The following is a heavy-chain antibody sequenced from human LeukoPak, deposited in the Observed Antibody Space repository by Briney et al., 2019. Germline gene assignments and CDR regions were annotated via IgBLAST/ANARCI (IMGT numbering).Heavy chain of an antibody. D-gene: IGHD6-13*01. CDR3: ARAGSSRYFDY. CDR1: GFTFSSYS. Sequence: PGGSLRLSCAASGFTFSSYSMNWVRQAPGKGLEWVSSISSSSSYIYYADSVKGRFIISRDNAKNSLYLQMNSLRAEDTTVYYCARAGSSRYFDYWGQGTLVTVSS. CDR2: ISSSSSYI. V-gene: IGHV3-21*01. J-gene: IGHJ4*02.